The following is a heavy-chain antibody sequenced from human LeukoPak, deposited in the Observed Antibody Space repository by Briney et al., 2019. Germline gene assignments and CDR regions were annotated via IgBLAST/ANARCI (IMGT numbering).Heavy chain of an antibody. J-gene: IGHJ4*02. CDR2: ISGSGGTT. CDR1: GFTFNNYA. V-gene: IGHV3-23*01. CDR3: AKDSVSYSDY. Sequence: PGGSLRLSCAASGFTFNNYAMSWVRQAPGKGLEWVSTISGSGGTTYYADSVKGRFTISRDNSKNTLYLQMNSLRAEDTAVYYCAKDSVSYSDYWGQGTLVTVSS. D-gene: IGHD1-26*01.